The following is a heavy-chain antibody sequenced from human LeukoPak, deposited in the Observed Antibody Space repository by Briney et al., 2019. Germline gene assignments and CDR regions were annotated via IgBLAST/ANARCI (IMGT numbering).Heavy chain of an antibody. V-gene: IGHV3-30*02. J-gene: IGHJ4*02. CDR3: AKVMRSLLWFGEGFDY. CDR1: GFTFSSYG. CDR2: IWYDGSNK. Sequence: GGSLRLSCAASGFTFSSYGMHWVRQAPGKGLEWVAVIWYDGSNKYYADSVKGRFTISRDNSKNTLYLQMNSLRAEDTAVYYCAKVMRSLLWFGEGFDYWGQGTLVTVSS. D-gene: IGHD3-10*01.